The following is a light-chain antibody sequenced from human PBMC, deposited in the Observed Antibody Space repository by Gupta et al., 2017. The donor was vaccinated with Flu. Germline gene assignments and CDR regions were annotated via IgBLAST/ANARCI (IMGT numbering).Light chain of an antibody. CDR3: RQRGNWPHT. Sequence: EIVFTQSPSTLSLSPGERATLSCRASQSVSSYLAWYQQKPGKAPRLHISHTSNRAPGIPARFSGNGSGTDLTLTISSLEPEDLAVYSSRQRGNWPHTFGGGTKVEIK. J-gene: IGKJ4*01. CDR2: HTS. CDR1: QSVSSY. V-gene: IGKV3-11*01.